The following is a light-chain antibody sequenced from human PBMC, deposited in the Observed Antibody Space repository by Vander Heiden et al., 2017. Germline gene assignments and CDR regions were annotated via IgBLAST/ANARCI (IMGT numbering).Light chain of an antibody. CDR2: SES. Sequence: DIQMSPSPSSLSASVGDRVTITCRASQIISSYINWYQQNPRKAPKLLIYSESSLQSGVTSRCSGSGSGTDCTLTSSSLQPEDFATYYCQQSKTFGQGTKLEIK. V-gene: IGKV1-39*01. CDR1: QIISSY. CDR3: QQSKT. J-gene: IGKJ2*01.